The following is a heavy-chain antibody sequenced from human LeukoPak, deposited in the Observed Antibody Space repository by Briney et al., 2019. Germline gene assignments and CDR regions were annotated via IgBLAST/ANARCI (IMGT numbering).Heavy chain of an antibody. CDR3: ARDKQPYDSSGDLGY. CDR2: ISSSSSYI. CDR1: GFTFCSYS. D-gene: IGHD3-22*01. Sequence: GGSLRLSCAASGFTFCSYSMNWVRQAPGKGLEWVSSISSSSSYIYYADSVKGRFTISRDNAKNSLYLQMNSLRAEDTAVYYCARDKQPYDSSGDLGYWGQGTLVTVSS. V-gene: IGHV3-21*01. J-gene: IGHJ4*02.